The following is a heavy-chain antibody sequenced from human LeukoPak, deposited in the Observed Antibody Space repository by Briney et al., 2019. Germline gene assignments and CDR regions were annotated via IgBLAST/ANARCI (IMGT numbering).Heavy chain of an antibody. CDR1: GGSISSYY. J-gene: IGHJ4*02. Sequence: SETLSLTCTVSGGSISSYYWSWIRQPPGKGLEWIGYIYYSGSTNYNPSLKSRVTMSVDTSKNQFSLKLSSVTAADTAVYYCATSQGDYKFDYWGQGTLVTVSS. CDR2: IYYSGST. D-gene: IGHD4-17*01. V-gene: IGHV4-59*12. CDR3: ATSQGDYKFDY.